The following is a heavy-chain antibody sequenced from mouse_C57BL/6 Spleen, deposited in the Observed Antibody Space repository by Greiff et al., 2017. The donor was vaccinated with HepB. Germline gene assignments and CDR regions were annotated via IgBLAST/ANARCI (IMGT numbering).Heavy chain of an antibody. CDR3: ARGGTGPFAY. CDR1: GYSITSGYY. V-gene: IGHV3-6*01. Sequence: EVQVVESGPGLVKPSQSLSLTCSVTGYSITSGYYWNWIRQFPGNKLEWMGYISYDGSNNYNPSLKNRISITRDTSKNQFFLKLNSVTTEDTATYYCARGGTGPFAYWGQGTLVTVSA. D-gene: IGHD2-14*01. J-gene: IGHJ3*01. CDR2: ISYDGSN.